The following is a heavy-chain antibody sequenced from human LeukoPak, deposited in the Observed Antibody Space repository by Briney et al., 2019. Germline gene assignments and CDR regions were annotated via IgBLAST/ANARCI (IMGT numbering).Heavy chain of an antibody. CDR1: GGSISSYY. J-gene: IGHJ3*02. CDR3: ARTNRGYWSAFDI. Sequence: SETLSLTCSVSGGSISSYYWSWIRQPPGKGLEWIGYIYNSGSTNYNPSLKSRVTISLDTSKNQFSLKLSSVTAADTAVYYCARTNRGYWSAFDIWGQGTMVTVSS. CDR2: IYNSGST. D-gene: IGHD5-12*01. V-gene: IGHV4-59*01.